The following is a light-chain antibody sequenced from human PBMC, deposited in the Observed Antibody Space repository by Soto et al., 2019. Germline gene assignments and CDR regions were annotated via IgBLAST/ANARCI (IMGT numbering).Light chain of an antibody. CDR3: QQRSNWPPLT. CDR1: QSVSNS. Sequence: EIVLTQSPATLSLSPGERATLSCRASQSVSNSLAWYQQKPGQAPRLLIYEVFNRATDIPARFSGGGSGTDFSLTISSLEPEDFAVYYCQQRSNWPPLTFGGGTKVEIK. CDR2: EVF. V-gene: IGKV3-11*01. J-gene: IGKJ4*01.